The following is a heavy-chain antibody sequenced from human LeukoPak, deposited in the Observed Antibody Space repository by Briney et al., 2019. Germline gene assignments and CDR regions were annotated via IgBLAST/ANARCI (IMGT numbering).Heavy chain of an antibody. CDR3: ARDQGKDYMDV. V-gene: IGHV1-3*03. J-gene: IGHJ6*03. CDR1: GYTFTSNA. CDR2: INAGNGDT. Sequence: SVKVSCKASGYTFTSNAVHRVREAPGQRLGWMGRINAGNGDTKSTKACQCRVTITRDTSATTAYMELSSLRSKDMAVYYCARDQGKDYMDVWGKGTTVTVSS.